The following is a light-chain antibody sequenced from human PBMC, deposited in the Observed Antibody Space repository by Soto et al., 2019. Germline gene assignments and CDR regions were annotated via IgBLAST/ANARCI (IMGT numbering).Light chain of an antibody. CDR2: RAS. Sequence: DIVMTQSPDSLAVSLGERATINCKSSQSVSSRSNNVIWYQQKPGQPPKLLIYRASTREWGVPDRFSGSGSGTDVSLTISSLQAEDVAVYYCQQYYSSPYTFGQGTKLEIK. J-gene: IGKJ2*01. V-gene: IGKV4-1*01. CDR3: QQYYSSPYT. CDR1: QSVSSRSNN.